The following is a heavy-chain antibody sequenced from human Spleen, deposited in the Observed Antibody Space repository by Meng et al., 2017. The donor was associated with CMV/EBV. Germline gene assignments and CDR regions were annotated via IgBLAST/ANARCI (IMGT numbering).Heavy chain of an antibody. CDR2: ILPILNRV. CDR1: GYTFTSYG. V-gene: IGHV1-69*10. Sequence: SVKVSCKASGYTFTSYGISWVRQAPGQGLEWMGGILPILNRVNYAPKFLGRVTITAAKSMNTVYMEVSSLTSEDTAVYYCARDGVSTGSDYGTYRYYGMDVWGQGTTVTVSS. J-gene: IGHJ6*02. CDR3: ARDGVSTGSDYGTYRYYGMDV. D-gene: IGHD1-26*01.